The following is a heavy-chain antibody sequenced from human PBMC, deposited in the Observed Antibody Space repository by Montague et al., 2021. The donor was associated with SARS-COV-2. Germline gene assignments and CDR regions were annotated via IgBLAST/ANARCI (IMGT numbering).Heavy chain of an antibody. Sequence: SLRLSCAASGFTFSSYWMSWVRQAPGKGLEWVANIKQDGSEKYYVDSVKGRFTISRDNAKNSLYLQMNSLRAEDTAVYYCAGDFQSDSSGYYYYGMDVWGQGTTVTVSS. CDR1: GFTFSSYW. J-gene: IGHJ6*02. V-gene: IGHV3-7*01. CDR3: AGDFQSDSSGYYYYGMDV. D-gene: IGHD3-22*01. CDR2: IKQDGSEK.